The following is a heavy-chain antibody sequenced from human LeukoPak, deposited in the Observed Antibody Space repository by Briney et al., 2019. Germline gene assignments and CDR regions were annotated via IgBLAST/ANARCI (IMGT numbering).Heavy chain of an antibody. Sequence: YPGGSLRLSCAASGFTFSGSAMHWVRQASGKGLEWVGRIRSKANSYATAYAASVKGRFTISRDDSKNTAYLQMNSLKTEDTAVYYCTSRDGYNGYWGQGTLVTVSS. CDR2: IRSKANSYAT. V-gene: IGHV3-73*01. CDR3: TSRDGYNGY. D-gene: IGHD5-24*01. CDR1: GFTFSGSA. J-gene: IGHJ4*02.